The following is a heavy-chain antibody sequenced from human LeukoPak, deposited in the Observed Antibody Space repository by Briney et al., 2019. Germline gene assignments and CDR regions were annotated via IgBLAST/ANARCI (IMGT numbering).Heavy chain of an antibody. Sequence: SETLSLTCTVSGGSISSYYWTWIRQPPGKGLEWTGYIHYSGSTNYNPSLKSRVTISVDTSKNQFSLKLSSVTAADTAVYYCARHYYGSGSSYSFDYWGQGTLVTVSS. CDR3: ARHYYGSGSSYSFDY. CDR1: GGSISSYY. CDR2: IHYSGST. D-gene: IGHD3-10*01. V-gene: IGHV4-59*08. J-gene: IGHJ4*02.